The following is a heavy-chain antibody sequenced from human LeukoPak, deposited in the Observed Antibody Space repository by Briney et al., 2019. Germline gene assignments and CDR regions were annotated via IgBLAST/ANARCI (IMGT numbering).Heavy chain of an antibody. CDR3: ARDGYYDSSGLGY. V-gene: IGHV4-34*01. J-gene: IGHJ4*02. CDR1: GGSFSGHY. CDR2: INHSGST. D-gene: IGHD3-22*01. Sequence: SETLSLTCAVYGGSFSGHYWSWIRQPPGKGLEWIGEINHSGSTNYNPPLKSRVTISVDTSKNQFSLKLSSVTAADTAVYYCARDGYYDSSGLGYWGQGTLVTVSS.